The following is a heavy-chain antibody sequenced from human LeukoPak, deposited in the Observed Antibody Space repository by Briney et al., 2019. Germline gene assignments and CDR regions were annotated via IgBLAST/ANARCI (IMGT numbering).Heavy chain of an antibody. CDR1: GFTFSSYW. CDR3: ARDQGLYYYGP. J-gene: IGHJ5*02. Sequence: PGGSLRLSCAAPGFTFSSYWMSWARQAPGKGLEWVANIKQDGSEKYYVDSVKGRFTISRDNAKNSLYLQMNSLGAEDTAVYYCARDQGLYYYGPWGQGTLVTVSS. D-gene: IGHD3-10*01. V-gene: IGHV3-7*01. CDR2: IKQDGSEK.